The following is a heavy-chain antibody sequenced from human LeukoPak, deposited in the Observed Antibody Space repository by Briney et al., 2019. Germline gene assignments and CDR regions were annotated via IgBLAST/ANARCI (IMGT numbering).Heavy chain of an antibody. Sequence: SETLSLTCTVSSGSISSYYCSRIRQPPGKGLEWIGSISHSANTNDNPSLKSRVTISLDTPKNQFSLKLSSVTAADTAVYYCARVSSGSYYFDSWGQGTLVTVSS. D-gene: IGHD1-26*01. CDR1: SGSISSYY. CDR2: ISHSANT. V-gene: IGHV4-59*01. CDR3: ARVSSGSYYFDS. J-gene: IGHJ4*02.